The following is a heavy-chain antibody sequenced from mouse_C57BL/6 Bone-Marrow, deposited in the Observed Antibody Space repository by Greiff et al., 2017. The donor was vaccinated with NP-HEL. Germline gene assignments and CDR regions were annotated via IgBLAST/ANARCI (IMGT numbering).Heavy chain of an antibody. Sequence: VQLQQPGAELVRPGSSVKLSCKASGYTFTSYWMHWVKQRPIQGLEWIGNIDPSDSETHYNQKFKDKATLTVDKSSSTAYMQLSSLTSEDSAVYYGARSHYGSSYWYFDVWGTGTTVTVSS. D-gene: IGHD1-1*01. V-gene: IGHV1-52*01. CDR2: IDPSDSET. CDR1: GYTFTSYW. J-gene: IGHJ1*03. CDR3: ARSHYGSSYWYFDV.